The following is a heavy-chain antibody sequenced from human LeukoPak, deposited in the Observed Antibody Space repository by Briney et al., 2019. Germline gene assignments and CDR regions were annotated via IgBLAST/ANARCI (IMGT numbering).Heavy chain of an antibody. CDR2: INPKRCDT. CDR3: ASASWDYYDSSGYQTDY. Sequence: ASVKVSCKASGYTFTSYDINWVGQATGQGLEGMGWINPKRCDTGYAQKLQGRVPMSRNTAISTAYMEPSSLRSEDTAVYYCASASWDYYDSSGYQTDYWGQGTLVTVYS. V-gene: IGHV1-8*01. D-gene: IGHD3-22*01. CDR1: GYTFTSYD. J-gene: IGHJ4*02.